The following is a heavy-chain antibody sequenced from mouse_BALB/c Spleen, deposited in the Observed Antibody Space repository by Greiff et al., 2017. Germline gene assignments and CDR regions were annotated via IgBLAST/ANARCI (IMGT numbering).Heavy chain of an antibody. CDR3: ARSYDGYYSYAMDY. D-gene: IGHD2-3*01. CDR1: GYTFTNYW. CDR2: IYPGGGYT. Sequence: VQLQQSGAELVRPGTSVKISCKASGYTFTNYWLGWVKQRPGHGLEWIGDIYPGGGYTNYNEKFKGKATLTADTSSSTAYMQLSSLTSEDSAVYFCARSYDGYYSYAMDYWGQGTSVTVSS. V-gene: IGHV1-63*02. J-gene: IGHJ4*01.